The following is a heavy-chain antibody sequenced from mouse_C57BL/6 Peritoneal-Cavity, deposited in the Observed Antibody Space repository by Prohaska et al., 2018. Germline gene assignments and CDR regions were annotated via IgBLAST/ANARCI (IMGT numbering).Heavy chain of an antibody. CDR2: IWWDDDK. J-gene: IGHJ2*01. CDR3: ARQYYGSSYPYYFDY. D-gene: IGHD1-1*01. V-gene: IGHV8-8*01. Sequence: QVTLKESGPGILQPSQTLSLTCSFSGFSLSTFGMGVGWIRQPSGKGLEWLAHIWWDDDKYYNPALKSRLTISKDTSKNQVFHKIANVDTADTATYYWARQYYGSSYPYYFDYWGQGTTLTVSS. CDR1: GFSLSTFGMG.